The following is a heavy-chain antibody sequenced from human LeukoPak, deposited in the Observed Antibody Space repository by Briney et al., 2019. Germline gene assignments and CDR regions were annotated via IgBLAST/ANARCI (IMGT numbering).Heavy chain of an antibody. CDR1: GSTFSSYS. J-gene: IGHJ4*02. CDR3: ARVAIVVVVAATYFDY. D-gene: IGHD2-15*01. Sequence: PGGSLRLSCAASGSTFSSYSMNWVRQAPGKGLEWVSSISSSSSYIYYADSVKGRFTISRDNAKNSLYLQMNSLRAEDTAVYYCARVAIVVVVAATYFDYWGQGTLVTVSS. CDR2: ISSSSSYI. V-gene: IGHV3-21*01.